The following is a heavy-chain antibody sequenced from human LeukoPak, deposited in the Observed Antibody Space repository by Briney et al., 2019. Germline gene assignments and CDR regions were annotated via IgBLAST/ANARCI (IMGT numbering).Heavy chain of an antibody. J-gene: IGHJ4*02. CDR1: AGSISSSSYY. CDR2: IYYSGST. D-gene: IGHD1-26*01. Sequence: SETLSLTCTVSAGSISSSSYYWGWIRQPPGKGPGWLGSIYYSGSTYYNPSLKSRVTISVDTSKNQFSLKLSSVTAADTAVYYCARLWNRDSGSCRHFDYWGQGTLVTVSS. CDR3: ARLWNRDSGSCRHFDY. V-gene: IGHV4-39*01.